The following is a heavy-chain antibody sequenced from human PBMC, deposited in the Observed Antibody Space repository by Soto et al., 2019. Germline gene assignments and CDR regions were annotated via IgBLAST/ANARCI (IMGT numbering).Heavy chain of an antibody. V-gene: IGHV4-39*01. CDR2: IYFSGTT. Sequence: QLQLQESGPGLVKPSETLSLTCNVSGVSISDTSYYWGWIRQPPGKGLEWIGTIYFSGTTFYNPPPKSRLTISVNTSKNQFSLRRRSVPAADTAVYYCARHGPYWGQGTLVAVSS. J-gene: IGHJ4*02. CDR3: ARHGPY. CDR1: GVSISDTSYY.